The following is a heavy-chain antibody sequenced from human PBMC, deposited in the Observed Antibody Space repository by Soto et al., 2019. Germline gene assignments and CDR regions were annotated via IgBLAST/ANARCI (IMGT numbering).Heavy chain of an antibody. Sequence: SETLSLTCSLARGAISSSTCWNWVSQPPGKGLEWIGEIPHSGSTNYNPSLTSRVTISVYKSNNQYSLTLHSVPATDAAAYYCARERQGWSQPSCYFEPGGQGPLV. D-gene: IGHD2-2*01. CDR1: RGAISSSTC. V-gene: IGHV4-4*02. CDR2: IPHSGST. J-gene: IGHJ5*02. CDR3: ARERQGWSQPSCYFEP.